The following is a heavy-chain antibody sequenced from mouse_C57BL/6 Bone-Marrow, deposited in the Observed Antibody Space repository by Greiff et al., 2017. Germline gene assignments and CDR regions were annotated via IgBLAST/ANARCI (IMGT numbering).Heavy chain of an antibody. CDR2: ISSGGSYT. CDR3: ARPPVVADAMDY. V-gene: IGHV5-6*01. Sequence: EVKLMESGGDLVKPGGSLKLSCAASGFTFSSYGMSWVRQTPDKRLEWVATISSGGSYTYYPDSVKGRFTISRDNAKNTLYLQMSSLKSEDTAMYYCARPPVVADAMDYWGQGTSVTVSS. CDR1: GFTFSSYG. J-gene: IGHJ4*01. D-gene: IGHD1-1*01.